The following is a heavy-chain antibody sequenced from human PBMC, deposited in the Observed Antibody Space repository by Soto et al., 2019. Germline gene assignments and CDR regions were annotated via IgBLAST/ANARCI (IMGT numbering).Heavy chain of an antibody. Sequence: GGSLRLSCAASGFTFSSYSMNWVRQAPGSGPEWVSYISSSSNSIYYADSVKGRFTISRDNAKNSLHLQMNSLRAEDTAVYYCACPDECSTDICTRWGQGTLVTGFS. CDR1: GFTFSSYS. V-gene: IGHV3-48*01. D-gene: IGHD6-6*01. CDR2: ISSSSNSI. J-gene: IGHJ4*02. CDR3: ACPDECSTDICTR.